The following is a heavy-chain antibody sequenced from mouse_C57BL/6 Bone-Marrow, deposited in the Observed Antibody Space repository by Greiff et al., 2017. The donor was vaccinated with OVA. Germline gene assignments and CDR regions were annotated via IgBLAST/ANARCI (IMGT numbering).Heavy chain of an antibody. V-gene: IGHV1-47*01. J-gene: IGHJ3*01. D-gene: IGHD1-1*01. CDR2: FHPYNDDT. CDR3: ATYGSSQAWFAY. Sequence: VQLQESGAELVKPGASVKMSCKASGYTFTTYPIEWMKQNHGKSLEWIGNFHPYNDDTKYNEKFKGKATLTVEKSSSTVYLELSRLTSDDSAVYYCATYGSSQAWFAYWGQGTLVTVSA. CDR1: GYTFTTYP.